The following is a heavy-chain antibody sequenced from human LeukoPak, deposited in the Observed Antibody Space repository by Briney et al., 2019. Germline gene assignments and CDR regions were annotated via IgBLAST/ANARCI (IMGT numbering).Heavy chain of an antibody. D-gene: IGHD6-19*01. CDR2: ISGSGGST. CDR3: AKLGSSGPNGIDY. J-gene: IGHJ4*02. Sequence: PGGSLRLSCAASGFTFSNYAMSWVRQAPGKGLEWVSAISGSGGSTYYADSVKGRFTISRDNSKNTLYLQMNSLRAEDTAVYYCAKLGSSGPNGIDYWGQGTLVTVSS. V-gene: IGHV3-23*01. CDR1: GFTFSNYA.